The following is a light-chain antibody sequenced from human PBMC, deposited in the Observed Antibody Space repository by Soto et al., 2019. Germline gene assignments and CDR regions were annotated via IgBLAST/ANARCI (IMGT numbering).Light chain of an antibody. CDR2: AAS. Sequence: EIVLTQSPGTLSLSPGERATLSCRASQNLSSHLAWYQQKPGQAPRLLIYAASTRATGIPARFSGSGSGTEFTLTISSLESEDFAVYYCQQYNQRPRTFGQGTKVEIK. CDR1: QNLSSH. J-gene: IGKJ1*01. V-gene: IGKV3-15*01. CDR3: QQYNQRPRT.